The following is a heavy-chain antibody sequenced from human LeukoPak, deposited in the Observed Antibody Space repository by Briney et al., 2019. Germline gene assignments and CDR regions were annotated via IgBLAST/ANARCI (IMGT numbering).Heavy chain of an antibody. V-gene: IGHV4-34*01. CDR2: IDHSGST. CDR3: ARIRGIREGKEGIAAAGSLDY. CDR1: GGSFSGFY. D-gene: IGHD6-13*01. J-gene: IGHJ4*02. Sequence: SETLSLTCAVYGGSFSGFYWNWIRQPPGKGLEWIGEIDHSGSTNYNPSLKSRVTISVDRANNQFSLKLSSVTAADTAVYYCARIRGIREGKEGIAAAGSLDYWGQGTLVTVSS.